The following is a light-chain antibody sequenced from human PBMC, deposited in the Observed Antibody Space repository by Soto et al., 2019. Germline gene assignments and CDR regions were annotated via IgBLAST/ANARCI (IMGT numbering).Light chain of an antibody. J-gene: IGKJ3*01. CDR3: QQRSYGPT. Sequence: EIVLTQSPATLSLSPGQRATLSCRASQSVHNYLAWYQQKPGQAPRLLIYDASNRATGIPARFSGSGSGTDFPPTISSLEPEDFAVYYWQQRSYGPTFGPGTKVDFK. V-gene: IGKV3-11*01. CDR2: DAS. CDR1: QSVHNY.